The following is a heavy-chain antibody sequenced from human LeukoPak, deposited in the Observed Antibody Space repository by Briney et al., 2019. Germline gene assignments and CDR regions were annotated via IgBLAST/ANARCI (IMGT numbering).Heavy chain of an antibody. CDR3: ARDHCSGGSCYRHYYYYYMDV. CDR2: IYTSGST. J-gene: IGHJ6*03. D-gene: IGHD2-15*01. V-gene: IGHV4-61*02. CDR1: GGSISSGSYY. Sequence: SETLSLTCTVSGGSISSGSYYWSWIRQPAGKGLEWIGRIYTSGSTNYNPSLKSRVTISVDTSKNQFSLKLSSVTAADTAVYYCARDHCSGGSCYRHYYYYYMDVWGKGTTVTVSS.